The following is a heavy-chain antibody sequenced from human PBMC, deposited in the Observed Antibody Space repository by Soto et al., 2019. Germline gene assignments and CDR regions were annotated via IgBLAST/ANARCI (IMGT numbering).Heavy chain of an antibody. CDR1: GFTFTSYA. CDR3: VKDSRSYSGSYGGRDFDL. CDR2: ISANGGAT. J-gene: IGHJ2*01. Sequence: EMQLLESGGGLVQPGGSLRLSCAASGFTFTSYAMNWVRQGPGKGLEWVSGISANGGATYYADSVKGRFNISRDNSKDTLFLEMNSLRAEDTAVYFCVKDSRSYSGSYGGRDFDLWGRGTLVTVSA. V-gene: IGHV3-23*01. D-gene: IGHD1-26*01.